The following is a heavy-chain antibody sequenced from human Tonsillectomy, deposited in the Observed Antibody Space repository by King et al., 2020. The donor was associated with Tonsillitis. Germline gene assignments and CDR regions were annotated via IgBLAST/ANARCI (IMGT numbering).Heavy chain of an antibody. Sequence: QLVQSGAEVKKPGASVKVSCQASGYTFTNYGISWVRQAPGQGLEWMGWISPYNGNTKYAQKFQGRVTMTTDTSTSTAYMELRSLRSDDTAVYHCARDGYKPYDYSNNKAFDIWGQGTMVTVSS. CDR1: GYTFTNYG. V-gene: IGHV1-18*04. D-gene: IGHD4-11*01. CDR3: ARDGYKPYDYSNNKAFDI. J-gene: IGHJ3*02. CDR2: ISPYNGNT.